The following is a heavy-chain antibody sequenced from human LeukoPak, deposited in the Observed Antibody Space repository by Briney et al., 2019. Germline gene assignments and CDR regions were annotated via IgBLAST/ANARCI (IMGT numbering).Heavy chain of an antibody. CDR3: ARDSAQYSDGYYKAPADY. Sequence: GGSLRLSCAASGFTFNDHGMSWVRQAPGGGLEWISYISGGSRSIYYTDSVKGRFTISRDNAKDSLYLQMNSLRAEDTAVYYCARDSAQYSDGYYKAPADYWGQGTLVTVSS. CDR1: GFTFNDHG. CDR2: ISGGSRSI. J-gene: IGHJ4*02. D-gene: IGHD3-22*01. V-gene: IGHV3-48*01.